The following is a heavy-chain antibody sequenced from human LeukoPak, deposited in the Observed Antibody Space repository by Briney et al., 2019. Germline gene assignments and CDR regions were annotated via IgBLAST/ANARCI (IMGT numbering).Heavy chain of an antibody. CDR3: ARGPAYYDYVWGSYRYTGYFDY. D-gene: IGHD3-16*02. CDR1: GGSFSGYY. V-gene: IGHV4-34*01. CDR2: INHSGST. Sequence: SETLSLTCAVYGGSFSGYYWSWIRQPPGKGLEWIGEINHSGSTNYNPSLKSRLTISVDTSKNQFSLKLSSVTAADTAVYYCARGPAYYDYVWGSYRYTGYFDYWGQGTLVTVSS. J-gene: IGHJ4*02.